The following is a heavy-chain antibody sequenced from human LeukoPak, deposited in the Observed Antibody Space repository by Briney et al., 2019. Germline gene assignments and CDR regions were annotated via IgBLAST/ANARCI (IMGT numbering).Heavy chain of an antibody. CDR3: ARGDDYGPFDI. CDR1: GCSISSYY. V-gene: IGHV4-59*12. J-gene: IGHJ3*02. D-gene: IGHD4-17*01. Sequence: SETLSLTCTVSGCSISSYYWSWIRQPPGKGLEWIGYIYYSGSTNYNPSLKNRVTISVDTSTNQFSLKLSSVTAADTAVYYRARGDDYGPFDIWGQGTMVTVSS. CDR2: IYYSGST.